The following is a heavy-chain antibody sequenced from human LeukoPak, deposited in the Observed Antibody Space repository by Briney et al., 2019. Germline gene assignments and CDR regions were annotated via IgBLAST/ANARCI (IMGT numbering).Heavy chain of an antibody. CDR3: ARGMTRGPAP. CDR2: IYYSGST. D-gene: IGHD4-11*01. V-gene: IGHV4-59*08. Sequence: PSETPSLTCTVSGGSISSYSWSWIRQPPGKGLEWIGYIYYSGSTNYNPSLKSRLTISVDTSKNQFSLKLSSVTAADTAVYYCARGMTRGPAPWGRGTLVTVSS. J-gene: IGHJ5*02. CDR1: GGSISSYS.